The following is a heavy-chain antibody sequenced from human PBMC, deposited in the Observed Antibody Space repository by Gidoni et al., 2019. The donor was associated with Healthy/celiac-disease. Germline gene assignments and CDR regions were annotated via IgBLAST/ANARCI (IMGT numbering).Heavy chain of an antibody. V-gene: IGHV3-30*18. CDR3: AKASDGHYYNGMDV. J-gene: IGHJ6*02. CDR2: RSYDGSKK. CDR1: GFPFSSYG. D-gene: IGHD1-26*01. Sequence: QLRLVESGGVLVQPGRSLGRPCAASGFPFSSYGMYWVRHAAGKGLGGVAIRSYDGSKKYDAYSVKGRFTISRDNYKNTLELQMNSRRAEKTAVYYGAKASDGHYYNGMDVWGQGTTVTVSS.